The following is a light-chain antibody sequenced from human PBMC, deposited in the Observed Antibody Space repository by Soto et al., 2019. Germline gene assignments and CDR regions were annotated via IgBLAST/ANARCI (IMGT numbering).Light chain of an antibody. Sequence: QSALTQPASVSGSPGQSITISCTGTNTDVGGYDRVSWYQHHPGKAPKLIIHEVNQRPSGVPDRFSGSKSGNTASLTVSGLQAEDEGTYYCSSYGGYNNVVFGTGTKLTVL. CDR2: EVN. CDR3: SSYGGYNNVV. V-gene: IGLV2-8*01. CDR1: NTDVGGYDR. J-gene: IGLJ1*01.